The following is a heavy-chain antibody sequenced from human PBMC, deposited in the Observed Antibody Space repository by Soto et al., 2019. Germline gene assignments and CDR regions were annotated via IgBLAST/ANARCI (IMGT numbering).Heavy chain of an antibody. J-gene: IGHJ4*02. CDR2: ISWNSGSI. Sequence: EVQLVESGGGLVQPGRSLRLSCAASGFTFDDYAMHWVRQAPGKGLEWVSGISWNSGSIGYADSVKGRFTISRDNAKNALYLQMNSLRAEDTALYYCAKDRVPVAAADFDYWGQGTLVTVSS. D-gene: IGHD2-2*01. CDR3: AKDRVPVAAADFDY. CDR1: GFTFDDYA. V-gene: IGHV3-9*01.